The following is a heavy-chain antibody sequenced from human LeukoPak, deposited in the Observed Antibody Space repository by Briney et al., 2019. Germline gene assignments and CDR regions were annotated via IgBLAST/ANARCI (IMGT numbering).Heavy chain of an antibody. Sequence: VASVKVSCKASGYTFTDYYINWVRQAPGQGLEWIGWINPNSGDTNYAQKFQDRVTMTRDTSISTAYIELNFLRSDGTAVFYCARGDYYGSPKVVAAWGQGTLVTVSS. J-gene: IGHJ5*02. D-gene: IGHD3-10*01. V-gene: IGHV1-2*02. CDR2: INPNSGDT. CDR1: GYTFTDYY. CDR3: ARGDYYGSPKVVAA.